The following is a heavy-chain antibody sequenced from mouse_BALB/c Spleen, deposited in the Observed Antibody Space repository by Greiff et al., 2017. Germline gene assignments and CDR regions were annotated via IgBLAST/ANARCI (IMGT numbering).Heavy chain of an antibody. CDR3: ARSPNYYAMDY. V-gene: IGHV5-17*02. J-gene: IGHJ4*01. CDR1: GFTFSSFG. Sequence: EVNVVESGGGLVQPGGSRKLSCAASGFTFSSFGMHWVRQAPEKGLEWVAYISSGSSTIYYADTVKGRFTISRDNPKNTLFLQMTSLRSEDTAMYYCARSPNYYAMDYWGQGTSVTVSS. CDR2: ISSGSSTI.